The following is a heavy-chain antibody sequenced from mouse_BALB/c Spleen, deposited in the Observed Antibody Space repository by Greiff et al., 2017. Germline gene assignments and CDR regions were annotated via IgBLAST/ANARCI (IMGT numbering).Heavy chain of an antibody. CDR2: IYPSDSYT. CDR3: TRWGYNYFDY. CDR1: GYTFTSYW. D-gene: IGHD2-2*01. V-gene: IGHV1-69*02. J-gene: IGHJ2*01. Sequence: QVQLQQPGAELVRPGASVKLSCKASGYTFTSYWINWVKQRPGQGLEWIGNIYPSDSYTNYNQKFKDKATLTVDNSSSTAYMQLSSPTSEDSAVYYCTRWGYNYFDYWGQGTTLTVSS.